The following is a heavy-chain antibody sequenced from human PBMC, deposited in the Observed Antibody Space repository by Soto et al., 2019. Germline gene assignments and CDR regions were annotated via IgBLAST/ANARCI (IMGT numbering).Heavy chain of an antibody. V-gene: IGHV1-18*01. CDR2: ISPYKGNT. CDR3: ARDRSLLSHDYGGQAVDY. Sequence: QVQLVQSRAEVKKPGASVKVSCKASGYTFTSFGISWVRQAPGQGLEWLGWISPYKGNTKYADKFQRRVTMTTDTPPSTAYMDLRSLRSEDTALYYCARDRSLLSHDYGGQAVDYWGQGTLVTVSS. CDR1: GYTFTSFG. D-gene: IGHD4-17*01. J-gene: IGHJ4*02.